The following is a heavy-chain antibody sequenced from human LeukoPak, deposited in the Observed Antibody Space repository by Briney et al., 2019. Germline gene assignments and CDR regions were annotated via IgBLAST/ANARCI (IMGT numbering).Heavy chain of an antibody. D-gene: IGHD4-17*01. CDR3: ARADYGDYVDDAFDI. V-gene: IGHV3-11*01. CDR2: ISCSGSTK. J-gene: IGHJ3*02. Sequence: GGSLRLSCAASGFTFNDYYMIWLRQAPGKGLEWVSYISCSGSTKFYGDSVKGRFTISRDNAKNSLYLQMNSQRAEDTAVYYCARADYGDYVDDAFDIWGQGTMVTVSS. CDR1: GFTFNDYY.